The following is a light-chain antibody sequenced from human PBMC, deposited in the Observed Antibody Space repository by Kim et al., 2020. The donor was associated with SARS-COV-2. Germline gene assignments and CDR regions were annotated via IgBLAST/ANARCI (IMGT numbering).Light chain of an antibody. V-gene: IGLV2-11*01. J-gene: IGLJ3*02. CDR2: DVT. CDR3: CSYAGSYSVV. CDR1: NSDVGAYNF. Sequence: QSALTQPRSVSGSPGQSVTISCTGTNSDVGAYNFVSWYQQHPDKAPKLMIYDVTQRPSGVPDRFSGSKSGNTASLTISGLQAEDESDYYCCSYAGSYSVVFCGGTQLTVL.